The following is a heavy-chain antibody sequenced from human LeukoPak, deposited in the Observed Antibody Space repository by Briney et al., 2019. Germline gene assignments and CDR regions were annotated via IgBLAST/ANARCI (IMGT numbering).Heavy chain of an antibody. J-gene: IGHJ4*02. V-gene: IGHV3-48*04. CDR2: VSISSGTI. D-gene: IGHD3-16*01. CDR1: GFTFSGHN. CDR3: ARAMSTFGGVRNYFDS. Sequence: PGGSLRLSCAASGFTFSGHNMNWVRQAPGKGPERISFVSISSGTIYYADSVNGRFRISRDNAKSSLDLEMNSLRAEDTAVYYCARAMSTFGGVRNYFDSWGQGTLVTVSS.